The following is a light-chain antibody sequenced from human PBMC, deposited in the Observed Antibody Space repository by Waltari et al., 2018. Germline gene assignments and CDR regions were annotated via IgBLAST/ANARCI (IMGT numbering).Light chain of an antibody. CDR3: QHYYSSPYT. CDR1: QSVLYSSRDKNY. J-gene: IGKJ2*01. Sequence: DIVLTQSPDSLAVSLGERATINCKSSQSVLYSSRDKNYLTWYQQKPGQPPKLLISWASARESGVPDRFSGSGSGTDFTLTISSLQAEDVAVYYCQHYYSSPYTFGQGTKLEIK. V-gene: IGKV4-1*01. CDR2: WAS.